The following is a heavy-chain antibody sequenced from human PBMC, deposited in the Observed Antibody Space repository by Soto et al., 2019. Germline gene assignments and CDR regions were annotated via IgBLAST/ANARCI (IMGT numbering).Heavy chain of an antibody. D-gene: IGHD6-19*01. J-gene: IGHJ4*02. CDR3: ARLGSSGWYQGSYFDY. V-gene: IGHV4-39*01. CDR1: GGSITRNNHF. Sequence: QLQLQESGPGLVKASETLSLTCTVSGGSITRNNHFWGWIRQSPGKGLEWIGSIQYGGTTNYNPSLKSRVIMSAATSKTQFFLMMNSVTAADTAVYYCARLGSSGWYQGSYFDYWGQGTLVTVSS. CDR2: IQYGGTT.